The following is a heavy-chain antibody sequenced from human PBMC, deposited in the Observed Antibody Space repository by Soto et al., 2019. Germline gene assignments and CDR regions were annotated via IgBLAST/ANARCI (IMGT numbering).Heavy chain of an antibody. J-gene: IGHJ6*02. CDR2: ISPYSGNT. CDR1: GYIFVNYV. V-gene: IGHV1-18*01. Sequence: QVQLVQSGDEVRKPGSSVKVSCKAPGYIFVNYVIAWVRQAPGQGLEWMGWISPYSGNTHYASTVQGRLTMTTATSMSTAYMDIGSLTSEDTAVYYCAMMDDYVTPTPQDVWGQGATVSVSS. D-gene: IGHD3-16*01. CDR3: AMMDDYVTPTPQDV.